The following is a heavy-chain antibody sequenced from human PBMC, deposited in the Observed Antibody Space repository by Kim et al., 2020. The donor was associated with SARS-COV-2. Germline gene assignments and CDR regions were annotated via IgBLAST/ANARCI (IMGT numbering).Heavy chain of an antibody. CDR1: GFTFSSYG. D-gene: IGHD6-19*01. CDR3: GAAGYSSGWYVDY. Sequence: GGSLRLSCAASGFTFSSYGMHWVRQAPGKGLEWVAVIWYDGSNKYYADSVKGRFTISRDNSKSTLYLQMNSLRAEDTAVYYCGAAGYSSGWYVDYWGQGTLVTVSS. V-gene: IGHV3-33*01. J-gene: IGHJ4*02. CDR2: IWYDGSNK.